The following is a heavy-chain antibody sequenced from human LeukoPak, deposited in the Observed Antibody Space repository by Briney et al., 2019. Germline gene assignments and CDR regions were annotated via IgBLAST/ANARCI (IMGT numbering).Heavy chain of an antibody. J-gene: IGHJ5*01. V-gene: IGHV1-69*10. D-gene: IGHD2-21*02. CDR1: GGTFSSHA. CDR2: VIPILDIT. Sequence: SVKVSCKASGGTFSSHAMNWVRQAPGQGLEWMGGVIPILDITDYAQKFQGRLTITADKSTGTGYMELSSLRSEDSAVYYCAVLSDGAYCGGDCFYLDSWGQGTLVAVSS. CDR3: AVLSDGAYCGGDCFYLDS.